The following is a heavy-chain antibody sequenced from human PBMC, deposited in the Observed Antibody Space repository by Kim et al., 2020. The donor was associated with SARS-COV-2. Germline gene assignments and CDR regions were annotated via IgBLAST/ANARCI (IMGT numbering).Heavy chain of an antibody. V-gene: IGHV4-31*03. Sequence: SETLSLTCTVSGGSISSGGYYWSWIRQHPGKGLEWIGYIYYSGSTYYNPSLKSRVTISVDTSKNQFSLKLSSVTAADTAVYYCARDLSTGMDVWGQGTTVTVSS. CDR3: ARDLSTGMDV. CDR1: GGSISSGGYY. J-gene: IGHJ6*02. CDR2: IYYSGST.